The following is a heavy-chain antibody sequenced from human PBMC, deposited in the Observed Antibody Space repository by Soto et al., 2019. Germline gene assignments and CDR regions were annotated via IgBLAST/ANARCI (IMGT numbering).Heavy chain of an antibody. D-gene: IGHD4-17*01. CDR1: GFTFSSYG. J-gene: IGHJ4*02. CDR2: ISYDGSNK. CDR3: AKGGYGDYETDY. Sequence: QVQLVESGGGVVQPGRSLRLSCAASGFTFSSYGMHWVRQAPGKGLEWVAVISYDGSNKYYADSVKGRFTISRDNSKNTLYLQMNSLRAEDTAVYYCAKGGYGDYETDYGGQGTLVTVSS. V-gene: IGHV3-30*18.